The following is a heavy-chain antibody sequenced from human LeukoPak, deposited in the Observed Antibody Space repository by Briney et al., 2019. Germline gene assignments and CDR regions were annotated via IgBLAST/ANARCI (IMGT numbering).Heavy chain of an antibody. J-gene: IGHJ4*02. CDR2: INPHSGGT. CDR3: ARDVGEYCSSTNCYASHY. V-gene: IGHV1-2*02. D-gene: IGHD2-2*01. CDR1: GYTFTGYY. Sequence: ASVKVSCKASGYTFTGYYMHWVRQAPGQGLEWMGWINPHSGGTNYAQRFQGGVTMTRDTSITTAYMELSSLRSDDTAVYYCARDVGEYCSSTNCYASHYWGQGTLVTVSS.